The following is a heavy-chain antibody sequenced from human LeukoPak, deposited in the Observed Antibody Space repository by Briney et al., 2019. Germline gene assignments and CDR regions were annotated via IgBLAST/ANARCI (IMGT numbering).Heavy chain of an antibody. V-gene: IGHV1-2*02. D-gene: IGHD5-18*01. CDR3: ASFLGYSYGWDY. J-gene: IGHJ4*02. Sequence: ASVKVSCKASGYTFTGYYMHWVRQAPGQGLEWMGWINPNSGGTNYAQKFQGRVTVTRDTSISTAYMELSRLRSDDTAVYYCASFLGYSYGWDYWSQGTLVTVSS. CDR1: GYTFTGYY. CDR2: INPNSGGT.